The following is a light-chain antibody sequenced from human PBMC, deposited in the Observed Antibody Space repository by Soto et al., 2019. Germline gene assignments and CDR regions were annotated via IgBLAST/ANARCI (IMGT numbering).Light chain of an antibody. V-gene: IGLV2-23*01. CDR1: SSDVGTSHL. Sequence: QSALTQPASVSGSPGQSITISCTGTSSDVGTSHLVSWYQHHPGNAPKLIIFEGSVRPSGVSTRFSGSKSDNTASLTISGLHAEDEADYYCCSARSNSYVVFGGGTKLTVL. CDR2: EGS. J-gene: IGLJ2*01. CDR3: CSARSNSYVV.